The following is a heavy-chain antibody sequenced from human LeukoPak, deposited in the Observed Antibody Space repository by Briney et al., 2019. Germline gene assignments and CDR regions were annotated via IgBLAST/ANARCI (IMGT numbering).Heavy chain of an antibody. Sequence: SETLSLTCTVSGGSISSYYWSWIRQPPGKGLEWIGNIYYSGSTNYNPSLKSRVTISVDTSKNQFSLKLSSVTAADTAVYYCARSSWGSTAFDIWGQGTMVTVSS. CDR1: GGSISSYY. D-gene: IGHD7-27*01. J-gene: IGHJ3*02. V-gene: IGHV4-59*01. CDR3: ARSSWGSTAFDI. CDR2: IYYSGST.